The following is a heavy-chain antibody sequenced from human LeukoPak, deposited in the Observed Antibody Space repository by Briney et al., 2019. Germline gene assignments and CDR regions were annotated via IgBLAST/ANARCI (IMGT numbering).Heavy chain of an antibody. CDR2: INSDGSTT. J-gene: IGHJ4*02. Sequence: GGSLRLSCGASGFTFSSYWMPWVRQAPGKGLVWISRINSDGSTTSYADSVKGRFTISRDNSKNTLYLQMGSLRAEDMAVYYCARNLGPRVTLPFDYWGQGTLVTVSS. V-gene: IGHV3-74*01. D-gene: IGHD5-18*01. CDR1: GFTFSSYW. CDR3: ARNLGPRVTLPFDY.